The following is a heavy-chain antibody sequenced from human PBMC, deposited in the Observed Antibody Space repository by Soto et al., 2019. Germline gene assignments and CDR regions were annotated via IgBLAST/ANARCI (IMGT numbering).Heavy chain of an antibody. J-gene: IGHJ4*02. V-gene: IGHV3-23*01. Sequence: EVQLLESGGGLVQPGGSLRLSCAASGFTFSSYAMSWVRQAPGKGLEWVSAISGSGGSTYYADSVKGRFTISRDNSKNTLYLPMNSLRAEDTAVYYCAKVVAYYYDSSGHLDYWGQGTLVTVCS. D-gene: IGHD3-22*01. CDR3: AKVVAYYYDSSGHLDY. CDR2: ISGSGGST. CDR1: GFTFSSYA.